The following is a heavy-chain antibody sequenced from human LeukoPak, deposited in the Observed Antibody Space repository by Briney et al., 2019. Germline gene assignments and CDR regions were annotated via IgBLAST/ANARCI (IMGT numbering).Heavy chain of an antibody. CDR1: GFSFSRYY. V-gene: IGHV3-66*04. J-gene: IGHJ4*01. Sequence: QAGGSLRLSCAASGFSFSRYYTSWVRQAPGKGLEWVSVLFSGGDTYYADSVKDRFSIFRDSSRETLFLQMNSLRADDTAVYYCARQGYDSGFDYWGHGTMVTVSS. CDR2: LFSGGDT. D-gene: IGHD5-12*01. CDR3: ARQGYDSGFDY.